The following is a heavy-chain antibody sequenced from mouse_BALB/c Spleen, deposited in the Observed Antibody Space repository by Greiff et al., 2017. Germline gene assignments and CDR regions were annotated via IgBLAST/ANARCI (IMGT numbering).Heavy chain of an antibody. CDR1: GYTFTSYW. Sequence: VQLQQSGAELAKPGASVKMSCKASGYTFTSYWMHWVKQRPGQGLEWIGYINPSTGYTEYNQKFKDKATLTADKSSSTAYMQLSSLTSEVSAVYYCAREGLAYWGQGTLVTVSA. CDR3: AREGLAY. J-gene: IGHJ3*01. CDR2: INPSTGYT. V-gene: IGHV1-7*01.